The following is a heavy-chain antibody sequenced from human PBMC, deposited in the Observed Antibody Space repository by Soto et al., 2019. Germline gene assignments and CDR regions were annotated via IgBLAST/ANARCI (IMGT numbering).Heavy chain of an antibody. CDR1: GFTFTSYA. CDR3: AKATSYSGYSSGWGFDY. D-gene: IGHD6-19*01. J-gene: IGHJ4*02. V-gene: IGHV3-23*01. Sequence: EVQLLESGGGLVQPGGSLRLSCAASGFTFTSYAMSWVRQFPGKGLEWVSGISGSGDDTYYADSVKGRFTISRDNSKNTLFLQMNRLRGDDTALYYCAKATSYSGYSSGWGFDYWGQGTLVTVSS. CDR2: ISGSGDDT.